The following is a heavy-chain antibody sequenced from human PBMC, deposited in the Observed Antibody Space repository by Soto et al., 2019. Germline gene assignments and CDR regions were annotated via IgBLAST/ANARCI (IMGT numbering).Heavy chain of an antibody. D-gene: IGHD3-10*01. J-gene: IGHJ5*02. CDR2: IDPSDSYT. CDR1: GYSFTRYW. Sequence: GESLKISCKGSGYSFTRYWISWVRQMPGKGLEWMGRIDPSDSYTKYGPSFQGHVTMSVDKSTITAYLQWSILKASDTAMYYCARMDGLVRGITKNWFDPWGQGTLVTVSS. V-gene: IGHV5-10-1*01. CDR3: ARMDGLVRGITKNWFDP.